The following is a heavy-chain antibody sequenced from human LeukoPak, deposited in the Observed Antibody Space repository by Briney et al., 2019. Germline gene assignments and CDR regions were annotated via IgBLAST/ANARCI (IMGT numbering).Heavy chain of an antibody. CDR3: ARFEGWEGFDY. J-gene: IGHJ4*02. D-gene: IGHD1-26*01. Sequence: PSETLSLTCTVSGGSISTISYYWGWIRQPPGKGLEWIGSIYYSGSTYYNPSLKSRVTMSIDTSKHQFSLKLTSVTAADTAVYYCARFEGWEGFDYWGQGTLVTVSS. V-gene: IGHV4-39*01. CDR2: IYYSGST. CDR1: GGSISTISYY.